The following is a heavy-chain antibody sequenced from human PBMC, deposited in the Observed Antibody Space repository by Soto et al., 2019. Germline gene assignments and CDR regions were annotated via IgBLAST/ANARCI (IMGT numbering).Heavy chain of an antibody. V-gene: IGHV3-21*01. Sequence: EVQLVESGGGLVKPGGSLRLSCAASGFTFSSYSMNWVRQAPGKGLEWVSSISSSSSYIYYADSVKGRFTISRDNAKNSLYLQMNSLRAEDTAVYYCARDRREFVFKRITMVRGDLDYWGQGTLVTVSS. CDR2: ISSSSSYI. J-gene: IGHJ4*02. CDR3: ARDRREFVFKRITMVRGDLDY. CDR1: GFTFSSYS. D-gene: IGHD3-10*01.